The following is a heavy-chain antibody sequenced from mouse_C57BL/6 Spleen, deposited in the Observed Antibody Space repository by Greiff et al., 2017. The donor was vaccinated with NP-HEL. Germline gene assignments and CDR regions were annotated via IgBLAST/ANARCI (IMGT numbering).Heavy chain of an antibody. Sequence: EVMLVESGGGLVQPGGSMKLSCAASGFTFSDAWMDWVRQSPEKGLEWVAEIRNKANNHATYYAESVKGRFTISRDDSKSSVYLQMNSLRAEDTGIYYCTSPTGTYAMDYWGQGTSVTVSS. CDR2: IRNKANNHAT. CDR3: TSPTGTYAMDY. V-gene: IGHV6-6*01. D-gene: IGHD4-1*02. J-gene: IGHJ4*01. CDR1: GFTFSDAW.